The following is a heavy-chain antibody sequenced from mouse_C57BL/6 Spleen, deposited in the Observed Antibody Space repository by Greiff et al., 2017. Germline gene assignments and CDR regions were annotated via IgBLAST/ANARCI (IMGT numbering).Heavy chain of an antibody. CDR2: ISSGSSTI. J-gene: IGHJ4*01. V-gene: IGHV5-17*01. Sequence: EVMLVESGGGLVKPGGSLKLSCAASGFTFSDYGMHWVRQAPEKGLEWVAYISSGSSTIYYADTVKGRFTISRDNAKNTLFLQMTSLRSEDTAMYYCARNLLRNAMDYWGQGTSVTVSS. CDR3: ARNLLRNAMDY. D-gene: IGHD2-10*01. CDR1: GFTFSDYG.